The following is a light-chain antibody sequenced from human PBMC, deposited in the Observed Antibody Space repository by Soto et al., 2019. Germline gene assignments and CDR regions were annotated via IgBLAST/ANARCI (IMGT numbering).Light chain of an antibody. CDR1: SSDVGGXXX. Sequence: QSALTQPASXSGXPXESITXXXXGTSSDVGGXXXVSWYQQHQGKAPXLMIYEVSRPSGVSNRFTGFKSGNTASLTISGLQPDDEADYFCSSYTSTRLVVFGGGTKLTVL. CDR2: EVS. V-gene: IGLV2-14*01. J-gene: IGLJ2*01. CDR3: SSYTSTRLVV.